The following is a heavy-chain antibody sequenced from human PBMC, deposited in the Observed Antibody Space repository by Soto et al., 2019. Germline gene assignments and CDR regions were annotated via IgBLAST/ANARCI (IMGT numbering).Heavy chain of an antibody. CDR3: AIYGGNSVYCDY. CDR1: GGSISSGDYY. V-gene: IGHV4-30-4*01. Sequence: QVQLQESGPGLVKPSQTLSLTCTVSGGSISSGDYYWSWIRQPPGKGLEWIGYIYYSGITYYNPSISSRVSISVDPSQNQFSLKLSSVTAAAAAVYYCAIYGGNSVYCDYWGQGTLVTVSS. J-gene: IGHJ4*02. CDR2: IYYSGIT. D-gene: IGHD4-17*01.